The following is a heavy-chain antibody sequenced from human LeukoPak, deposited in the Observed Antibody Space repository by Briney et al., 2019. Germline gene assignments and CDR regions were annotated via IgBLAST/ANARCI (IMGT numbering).Heavy chain of an antibody. CDR1: GDSVSSNSAA. D-gene: IGHD5-18*01. CDR3: ARGFQRGYSQAPPRPNWFDP. CDR2: TYYRSKWYN. V-gene: IGHV6-1*01. Sequence: SQTLSLTCAISGDSVSSNSAAWNWIRQSPSRGLEWLGRTYYRSKWYNDYAVSVKSRITINPDTSKNQFSLKLSSVTAADTAVYYCARGFQRGYSQAPPRPNWFDPWGQGTLVTVSS. J-gene: IGHJ5*02.